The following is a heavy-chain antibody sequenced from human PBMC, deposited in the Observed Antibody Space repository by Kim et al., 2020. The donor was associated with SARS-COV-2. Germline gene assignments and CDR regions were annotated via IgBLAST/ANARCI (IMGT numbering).Heavy chain of an antibody. CDR2: INWNGGST. CDR1: GFTFDDYG. Sequence: GGSLRLSCAASGFTFDDYGMSWVRQAPGKGLEWVSGINWNGGSTGYADSVKGRFTISRDNAKNSLYLQMNSLRAEDTALYYCARERSYDFWSGYLTYWGQGTLVTVSS. J-gene: IGHJ4*02. CDR3: ARERSYDFWSGYLTY. D-gene: IGHD3-3*01. V-gene: IGHV3-20*04.